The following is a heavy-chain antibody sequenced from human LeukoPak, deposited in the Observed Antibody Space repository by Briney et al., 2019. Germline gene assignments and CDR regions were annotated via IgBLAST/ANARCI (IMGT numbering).Heavy chain of an antibody. V-gene: IGHV3-7*04. CDR2: MNEDGSVK. Sequence: QPGGSLRLSCAAPGFTFSSYWMAWVRQAPGKGLEWVANMNEDGSVKNYVVSVKGRFTVSRDNAKSSLYLQMNSLRAEDTAVYYCAVDGGYNRFDPWGQGTLVTVPS. D-gene: IGHD3-16*01. CDR1: GFTFSSYW. CDR3: AVDGGYNRFDP. J-gene: IGHJ5*02.